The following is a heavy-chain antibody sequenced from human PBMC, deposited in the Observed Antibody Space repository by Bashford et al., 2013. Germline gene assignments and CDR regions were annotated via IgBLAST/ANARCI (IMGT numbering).Heavy chain of an antibody. Sequence: ESLKXSCKGSGYTSTNYWIGWVRQMPGKGLEWMGIIHPSSSKTMYSPSFQGQVTISADMSVSTAYLQWSNLKASDTAMYFCARHLPDPAARPNFDYWGQGTLVTVSS. J-gene: IGHJ4*02. V-gene: IGHV5-51*01. CDR2: IHPSSSKT. D-gene: IGHD6-6*01. CDR3: ARHLPDPAARPNFDY. CDR1: GYTSTNYW.